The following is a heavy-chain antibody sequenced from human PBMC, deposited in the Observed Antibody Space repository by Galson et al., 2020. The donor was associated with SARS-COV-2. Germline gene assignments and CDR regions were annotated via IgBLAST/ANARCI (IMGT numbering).Heavy chain of an antibody. CDR1: GLNFSYHA. V-gene: IGHV3-23*01. CDR2: ISGGGFST. Sequence: QAGGSLRLSCTASGLNFSYHAMGWVRQAPGKGLEWVSGISGGGFSTYYADSVRGRFTISRDNSKNTVYVQMNSLRAEDTAVYYCAKVTSSTWYLAEDRIFDYWGQGTLVTVSS. CDR3: AKVTSSTWYLAEDRIFDY. D-gene: IGHD6-13*01. J-gene: IGHJ4*02.